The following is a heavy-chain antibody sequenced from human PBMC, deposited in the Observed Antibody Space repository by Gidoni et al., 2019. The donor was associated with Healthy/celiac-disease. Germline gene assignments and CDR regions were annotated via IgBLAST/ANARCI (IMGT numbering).Heavy chain of an antibody. V-gene: IGHV3-21*01. J-gene: IGHJ4*02. CDR1: GFTFSSYS. Sequence: EVQLVESGGGLVKPGGSLRLSCAASGFTFSSYSMHWVRQAPGKGLEWASYISSSSSYIYYADSVKGRFTISRDNAKNSLYLQMNSLRAEDTAVYYCARDRATVTWDYWGQGTLVTVSS. CDR3: ARDRATVTWDY. CDR2: ISSSSSYI. D-gene: IGHD4-17*01.